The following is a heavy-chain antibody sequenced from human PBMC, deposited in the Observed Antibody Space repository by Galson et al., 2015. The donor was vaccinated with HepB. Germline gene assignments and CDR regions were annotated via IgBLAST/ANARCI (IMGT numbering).Heavy chain of an antibody. Sequence: SLRLSCAASGFTFSSYAMHWVRQAPGKGLEWAAVISYDGSNKYYADSVKGRFTISRDNSKNTLYLQMNSLRAEDTAVYYCARGIPDGYFDLWGRGTLVTVSS. D-gene: IGHD5-18*01. CDR1: GFTFSSYA. CDR2: ISYDGSNK. CDR3: ARGIPDGYFDL. V-gene: IGHV3-30*04. J-gene: IGHJ2*01.